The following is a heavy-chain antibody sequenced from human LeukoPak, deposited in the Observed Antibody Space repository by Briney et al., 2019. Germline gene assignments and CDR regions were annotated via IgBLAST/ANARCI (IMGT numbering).Heavy chain of an antibody. CDR1: GFTVSDYS. J-gene: IGHJ4*02. V-gene: IGHV3-23*01. Sequence: PGGSLRLSCAASGFTVSDYSMSWVRQAPGKGLEWVSAISGSGSYTDYADSVKGRFTISKDNSKNTLYMRMSSLRVEDTAVYYCAKDSRRWKTYYYESSGLYYFAYWGQGTLVTVSS. CDR3: AKDSRRWKTYYYESSGLYYFAY. D-gene: IGHD3-22*01. CDR2: ISGSGSYT.